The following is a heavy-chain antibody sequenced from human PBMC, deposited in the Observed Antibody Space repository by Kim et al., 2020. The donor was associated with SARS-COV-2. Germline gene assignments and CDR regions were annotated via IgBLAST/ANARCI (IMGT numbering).Heavy chain of an antibody. Sequence: ASVKVSCKASGYTFTSYGISWVRQAPGQGLEWMGWISAYNGNTNYAQKLQGRVTMTTDTSTSTAYMELRSLRSDDTAVYYCARAESGWFGEFYYYGVDVWGQGTTVTVSS. V-gene: IGHV1-18*01. J-gene: IGHJ6*02. CDR2: ISAYNGNT. D-gene: IGHD3-10*01. CDR1: GYTFTSYG. CDR3: ARAESGWFGEFYYYGVDV.